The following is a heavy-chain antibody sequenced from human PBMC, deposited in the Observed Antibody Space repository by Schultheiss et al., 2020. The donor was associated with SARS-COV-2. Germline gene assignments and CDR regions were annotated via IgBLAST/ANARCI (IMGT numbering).Heavy chain of an antibody. J-gene: IGHJ4*02. V-gene: IGHV3-9*01. CDR1: GFTFDDYA. Sequence: GGSLRLSCAASGFTFDDYAMHWVRQAPGKGLEWVSGISWNSGSIGYADSVKGRFTISRDNAKNSLYLQMNSLRAEDTAVYYCARVWKGSSWYPFDYWGQGTLVTVSS. CDR2: ISWNSGSI. CDR3: ARVWKGSSWYPFDY. D-gene: IGHD6-13*01.